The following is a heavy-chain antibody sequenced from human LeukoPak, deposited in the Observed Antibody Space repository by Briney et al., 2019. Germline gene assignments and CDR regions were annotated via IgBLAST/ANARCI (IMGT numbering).Heavy chain of an antibody. V-gene: IGHV4-4*02. J-gene: IGHJ5*02. CDR1: GGSISSSNW. CDR3: ARRGTYCGGDCYGEFDP. CDR2: IYYSGST. D-gene: IGHD2-21*02. Sequence: SGTLSLTCAVSGGSISSSNWWSWVRQPPGKGLEWIGYIYYSGSTYYNPSLKSRVTISVDTSKNQFSLKLSSVTAADTAVYYCARRGTYCGGDCYGEFDPWGQGTLVTVSS.